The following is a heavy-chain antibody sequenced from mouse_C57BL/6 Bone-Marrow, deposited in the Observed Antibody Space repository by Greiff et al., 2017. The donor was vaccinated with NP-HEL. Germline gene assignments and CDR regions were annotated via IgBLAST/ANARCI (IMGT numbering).Heavy chain of an antibody. V-gene: IGHV1-76*01. Sequence: QVQLQQSGAELVRPGASVKLSCKASGYTFTDYYINWVKQRPGQGLEWIARIYPGSGNTYYNEKFKGKATLTAEKSSSTAYMQLSSLTSEDSAVYFCARWYGLFDYWGQGTTLTVSS. D-gene: IGHD1-1*01. CDR3: ARWYGLFDY. J-gene: IGHJ2*01. CDR1: GYTFTDYY. CDR2: IYPGSGNT.